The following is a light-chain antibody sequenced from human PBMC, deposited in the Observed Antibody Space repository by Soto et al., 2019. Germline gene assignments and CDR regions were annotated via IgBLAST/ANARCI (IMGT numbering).Light chain of an antibody. Sequence: DIPMTQSPSTLSASVGDRVTITCRASQSINNWLAWYQQKPGKAPKLLIYKASNLESGVPSRFSGSGSGTEFTLTISSLQPDDFATYYCQQYNSSFGQGTKLEIK. CDR1: QSINNW. CDR2: KAS. J-gene: IGKJ2*01. CDR3: QQYNSS. V-gene: IGKV1-5*03.